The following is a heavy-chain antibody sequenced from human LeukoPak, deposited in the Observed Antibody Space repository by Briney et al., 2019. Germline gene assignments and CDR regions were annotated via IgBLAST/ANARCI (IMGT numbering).Heavy chain of an antibody. CDR3: ARHSAPFDP. J-gene: IGHJ5*02. CDR2: IYPGDSET. CDR1: GFTFTNYW. V-gene: IGHV5-51*01. Sequence: GESLKISCKASGFTFTNYWIGWVRQLPGKGLEWMGIIYPGDSETKYSPSFQGQVTISADKSINTAYLQWSSLKTSDTAMYYCARHSAPFDPWGQGTLVTVSS.